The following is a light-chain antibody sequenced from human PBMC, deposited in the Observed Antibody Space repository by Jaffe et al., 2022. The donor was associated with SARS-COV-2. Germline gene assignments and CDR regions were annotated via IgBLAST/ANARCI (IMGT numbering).Light chain of an antibody. Sequence: DIVMTQSPDSLTVSLGERATINCKSSQSVFDASKKKNNLAWYQQKLGHPPKLLIFGASARQSGVPDRFSGSGSGTDFTLTISSLQAEDVAVYYCQQYYRFPPWTFGQGTKVEV. V-gene: IGKV4-1*01. CDR3: QQYYRFPPWT. CDR1: QSVFDASKKKNN. J-gene: IGKJ1*01. CDR2: GAS.